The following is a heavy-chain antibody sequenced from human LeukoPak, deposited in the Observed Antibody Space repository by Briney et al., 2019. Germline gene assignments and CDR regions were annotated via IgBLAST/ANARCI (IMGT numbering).Heavy chain of an antibody. CDR3: ARGIVGATTEDDAFDI. CDR2: INPNSGGR. D-gene: IGHD1-26*01. CDR1: GYTFTCYY. V-gene: IGHV1-2*02. J-gene: IGHJ3*02. Sequence: ASVKISCKTSGYTFTCYYVHWVRQAPGQGLEWMGWINPNSGGRNYAQKFQGRVTMTRDTSSSTAYMELSRLRSDDTAVYYCARGIVGATTEDDAFDIWGQGTMVTVSS.